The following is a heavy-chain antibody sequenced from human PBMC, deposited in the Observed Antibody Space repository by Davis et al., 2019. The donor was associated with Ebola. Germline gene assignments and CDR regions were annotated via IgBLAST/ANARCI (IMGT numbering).Heavy chain of an antibody. D-gene: IGHD3-10*01. CDR3: ARDLGYYGSGNTFF. J-gene: IGHJ4*02. Sequence: GGSLRLSCAASGFTVSSNYMSWVRQAPGKGLEWVSVICSDGTIYYADSVKGRFTISRDNSKNTLYLQMNSLRAEDTAVYYCARDLGYYGSGNTFFWGQGTLVTVSS. CDR1: GFTVSSNY. V-gene: IGHV3-53*01. CDR2: ICSDGTI.